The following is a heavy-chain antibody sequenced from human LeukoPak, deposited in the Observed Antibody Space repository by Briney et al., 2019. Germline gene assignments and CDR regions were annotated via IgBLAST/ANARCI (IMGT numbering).Heavy chain of an antibody. CDR1: GITFSSYA. CDR3: AKKVGAAMYYFDY. J-gene: IGHJ4*02. CDR2: ISGSGGST. V-gene: IGHV3-23*01. Sequence: GDLRLSCAASGITFSSYAMSWVRQAPGKGLEWVSAISGSGGSTYYADSVKGRFTISRDNSKNTLYLQMNSLRAEDTAVYYCAKKVGAAMYYFDYWGQGTLVTVSS. D-gene: IGHD5-18*01.